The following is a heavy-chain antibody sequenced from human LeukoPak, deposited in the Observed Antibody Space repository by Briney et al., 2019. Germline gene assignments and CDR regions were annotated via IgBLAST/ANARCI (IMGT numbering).Heavy chain of an antibody. CDR2: IHPDGNEK. Sequence: GGSLRLSCTASGFPFSTYWMSWVRQAPGKGVEWVANIHPDGNEKYHVDSVKGRFTISRDNAKNSLYLQVNSLRVEDTAVYYCARGDDFSGDYWGQGTLVTVSS. V-gene: IGHV3-7*04. J-gene: IGHJ4*02. CDR1: GFPFSTYW. D-gene: IGHD2-21*02. CDR3: ARGDDFSGDY.